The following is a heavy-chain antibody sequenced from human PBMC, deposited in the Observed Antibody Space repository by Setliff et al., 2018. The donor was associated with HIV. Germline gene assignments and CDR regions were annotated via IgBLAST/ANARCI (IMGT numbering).Heavy chain of an antibody. CDR2: IFYSGIT. J-gene: IGHJ3*02. Sequence: SETLSLTCTVYGGSISSSSYFWGWIRQPPGKGLEWIGSIFYSGITYYNPSLKSRVTISVDTSKNQFSLNLTSVTAADTAVYYCARSKTFYDFWGGYYTHGAFKIWGLGTMVTVSS. CDR3: ARSKTFYDFWGGYYTHGAFKI. V-gene: IGHV4-39*01. D-gene: IGHD3-3*01. CDR1: GGSISSSSYF.